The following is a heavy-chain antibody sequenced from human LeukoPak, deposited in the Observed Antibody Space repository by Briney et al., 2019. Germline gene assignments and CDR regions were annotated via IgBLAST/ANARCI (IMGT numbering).Heavy chain of an antibody. Sequence: GGSLRLSCAASGFTFSNYAMNWVRQAPGKGLEWVSAISGSGGSTYYADSVKGRFTISRDNSKNTLFLQMNSLRAEDTAVYYCANGGGYSSSWYYFDYWGQGTLVTVSS. V-gene: IGHV3-23*01. CDR1: GFTFSNYA. CDR2: ISGSGGST. J-gene: IGHJ4*02. CDR3: ANGGGYSSSWYYFDY. D-gene: IGHD6-13*01.